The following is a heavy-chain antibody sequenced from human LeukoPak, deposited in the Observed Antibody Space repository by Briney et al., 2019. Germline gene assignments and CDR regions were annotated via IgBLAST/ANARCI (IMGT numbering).Heavy chain of an antibody. CDR2: IWYDESNK. V-gene: IGHV3-33*01. CDR1: GFTFSNYG. D-gene: IGHD6-19*01. J-gene: IGHJ4*02. CDR3: ARGDSSGYYYFEY. Sequence: PGGSLRLSCAASGFTFSNYGMHWVRQAPGKGLEWVAVIWYDESNKYYADSVKGRFTISRDNSKNTLYLQMNSLRAEDTAVYYCARGDSSGYYYFEYWGQGTLVTVSS.